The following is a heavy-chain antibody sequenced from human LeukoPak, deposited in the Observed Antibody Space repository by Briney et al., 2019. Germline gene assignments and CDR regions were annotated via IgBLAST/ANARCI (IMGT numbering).Heavy chain of an antibody. Sequence: SETLSLTCAVYGGSFSGYYWSWIRQPPGKGLEWIGEINHSGSTNYNPSLKSRGTVSVDTSKNQFSLKLSSVTAADTAVYYCARGGHCSGGSCYPTKFDHWGQGTLVTVSS. J-gene: IGHJ4*02. CDR3: ARGGHCSGGSCYPTKFDH. V-gene: IGHV4-34*01. CDR1: GGSFSGYY. D-gene: IGHD2-15*01. CDR2: INHSGST.